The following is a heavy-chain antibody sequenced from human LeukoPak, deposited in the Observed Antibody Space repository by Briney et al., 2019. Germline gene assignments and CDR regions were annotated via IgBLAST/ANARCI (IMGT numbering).Heavy chain of an antibody. J-gene: IGHJ4*02. V-gene: IGHV3-43*02. CDR3: ARESGKFDY. Sequence: GGSLRPSCVVSGLPIAAFAMHWVRPAPGKGLEWVSLISGDGVSTFYADSVKGRSSISRDNSKNSLSLEMNSLRTEDTAMYYCARESGKFDYWGQGTLVAVSS. CDR1: GLPIAAFA. CDR2: ISGDGVST.